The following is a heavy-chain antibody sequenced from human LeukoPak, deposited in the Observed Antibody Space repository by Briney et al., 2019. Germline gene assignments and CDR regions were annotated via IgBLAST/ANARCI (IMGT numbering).Heavy chain of an antibody. D-gene: IGHD2-2*01. V-gene: IGHV1-69*05. CDR3: ARVGGGPAASGDYYYMDV. Sequence: SVKVSCKASGGTFSSYAISWVRQAPGQGLEWKGGIIPIFGTANYAQKFQGRVTITTDESTSTAYMELSSLRSEDTAVYYCARVGGGPAASGDYYYMDVWGKGTTVTVSS. J-gene: IGHJ6*03. CDR2: IIPIFGTA. CDR1: GGTFSSYA.